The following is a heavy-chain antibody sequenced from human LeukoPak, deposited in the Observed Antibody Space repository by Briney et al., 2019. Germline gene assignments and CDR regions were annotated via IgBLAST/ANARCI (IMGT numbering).Heavy chain of an antibody. CDR2: IYHSGST. Sequence: SGTLSLTCAVSGGSISSSNWWSRVRQPPGKGLEWIGEIYHSGSTNYNPSLKSRVTISVDKSKNQFSLKLSSVTAADTAVYYCARDKRSSGYGLNYWGQGTLVTVSS. CDR1: GGSISSSNW. V-gene: IGHV4-4*02. D-gene: IGHD3-22*01. CDR3: ARDKRSSGYGLNY. J-gene: IGHJ4*02.